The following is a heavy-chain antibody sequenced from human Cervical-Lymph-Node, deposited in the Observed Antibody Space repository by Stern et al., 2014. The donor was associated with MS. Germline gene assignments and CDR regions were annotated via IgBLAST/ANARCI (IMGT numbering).Heavy chain of an antibody. D-gene: IGHD3-22*01. V-gene: IGHV2-70*01. Sequence: QVTLKESGPALVKTTQTLTLTCTFSGFSLSTGGMCVSWIRQTQGKALDWLALINWDGEKYYSTSLKTRLTISKDTSKNQVVLTMTNMDPVDTGTYYCARISPDYDSGGYYFDYWGQGTLVTVSS. J-gene: IGHJ4*02. CDR1: GFSLSTGGMC. CDR2: INWDGEK. CDR3: ARISPDYDSGGYYFDY.